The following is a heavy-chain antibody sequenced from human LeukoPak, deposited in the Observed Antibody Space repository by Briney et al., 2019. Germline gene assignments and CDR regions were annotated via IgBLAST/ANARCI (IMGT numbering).Heavy chain of an antibody. J-gene: IGHJ4*02. CDR2: VYLSGST. CDR3: ARSFWGTTAISYFDF. D-gene: IGHD3-16*01. CDR1: GGSISNRNW. V-gene: IGHV4-4*02. Sequence: SETLSLTCAVSGGSISNRNWWSWVRQSPGKGLEWIGEVYLSGSTSYNPSLKSRVTISVDRSKNQFSLKLNSVTAADTAVYYCARSFWGTTAISYFDFWGQGTLVTVSS.